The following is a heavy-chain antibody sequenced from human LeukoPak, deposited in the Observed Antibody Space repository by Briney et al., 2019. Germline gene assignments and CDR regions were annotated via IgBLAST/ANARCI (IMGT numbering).Heavy chain of an antibody. CDR3: ARSAATFDY. CDR1: GYTFTSSW. Sequence: GGSLRLSCTASGYTFTSSWMHWVRQAPGKGPVWVSRINPDGSSTIYADSVKGRFTISRDNAKNTLDLQMNSLRDEDTAVYYCARSAATFDYWGQGTLVTVSS. J-gene: IGHJ4*02. D-gene: IGHD6-13*01. CDR2: INPDGSST. V-gene: IGHV3-74*01.